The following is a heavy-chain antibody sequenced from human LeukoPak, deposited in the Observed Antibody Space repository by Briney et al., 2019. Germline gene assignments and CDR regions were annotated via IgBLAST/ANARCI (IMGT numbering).Heavy chain of an antibody. V-gene: IGHV4-38-2*02. D-gene: IGHD6-13*01. CDR2: IYHSGST. J-gene: IGHJ5*02. Sequence: PSETLSLTCTVSGYSISSGYYWGWIRQPPGKGLEWIGSIYHSGSTNYIPSLKSRVTISVDTSKNQFSLKLSSVTAADTAVYYCARIAAAGTRFDPWGQGTLVTVSS. CDR3: ARIAAAGTRFDP. CDR1: GYSISSGYY.